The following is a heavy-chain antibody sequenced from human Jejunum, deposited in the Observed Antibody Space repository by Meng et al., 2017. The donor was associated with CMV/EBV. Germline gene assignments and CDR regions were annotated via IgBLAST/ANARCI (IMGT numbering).Heavy chain of an antibody. CDR1: GYVFNTKG. V-gene: IGHV1-18*01. J-gene: IGHJ4*02. Sequence: GYVFNTKGISWVRQASGQGFEWMGWITPYNGNTKLADKFQGRVTLTTDSSTRTVYMELRSLTSDDTAMYYCARERPGSGYQVMDYWGQGTRVTVSS. CDR3: ARERPGSGYQVMDY. CDR2: ITPYNGNT. D-gene: IGHD2-2*01.